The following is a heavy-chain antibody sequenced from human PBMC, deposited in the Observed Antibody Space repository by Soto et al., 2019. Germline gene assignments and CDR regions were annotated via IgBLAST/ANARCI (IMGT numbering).Heavy chain of an antibody. J-gene: IGHJ3*02. CDR2: ISYDGSNK. V-gene: IGHV3-30*18. D-gene: IGHD3-10*02. CDR3: AKPKATGTLFAFDI. CDR1: GFTFSSYG. Sequence: GGSLRLSCAASGFTFSSYGMHWVRQAPGKGLEWVAVISYDGSNKYYADSVKGRFTISRDNSKNTLYLQMNSLRAEDTSVYYCAKPKATGTLFAFDIWGQGTMVTVS.